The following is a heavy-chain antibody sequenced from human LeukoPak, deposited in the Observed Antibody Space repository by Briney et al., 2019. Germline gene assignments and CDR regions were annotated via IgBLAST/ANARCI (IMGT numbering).Heavy chain of an antibody. Sequence: LSGGSLRLSSAASGFTFSSYAMSWVRQAPGKGLEWVSAISGSGGSTYYVDSVKGRFTISRDNSKNTLYLQMNSLRAEDTAVYYCAKAGLPMVRGVTPDYWGQGTLVTVSS. CDR2: ISGSGGST. J-gene: IGHJ4*02. CDR1: GFTFSSYA. D-gene: IGHD3-10*01. CDR3: AKAGLPMVRGVTPDY. V-gene: IGHV3-23*01.